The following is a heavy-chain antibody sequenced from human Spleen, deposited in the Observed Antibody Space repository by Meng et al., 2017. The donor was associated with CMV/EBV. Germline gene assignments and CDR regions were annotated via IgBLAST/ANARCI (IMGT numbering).Heavy chain of an antibody. J-gene: IGHJ4*02. CDR3: ARDWRNIAVAGVTSPMGY. CDR1: GFIFSNYV. CDR2: INWSGGST. V-gene: IGHV3-20*04. Sequence: GGSLRLSCAASGFIFSNYVMSWVRQAPGKGLEWVSGINWSGGSTGYADSVKGRFTISRDNAKNSLFLQMNSLRAEDTALYYCARDWRNIAVAGVTSPMGYWGQGTLVTVSS. D-gene: IGHD6-19*01.